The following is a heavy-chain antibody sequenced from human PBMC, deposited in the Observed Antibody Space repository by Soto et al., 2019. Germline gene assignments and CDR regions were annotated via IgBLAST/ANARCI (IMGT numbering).Heavy chain of an antibody. J-gene: IGHJ5*02. CDR3: ATLPPRVVASLLPIPP. V-gene: IGHV4-4*02. CDR1: GGSISSSNW. D-gene: IGHD1-26*01. Sequence: VQLRQSGPGLVKPSGTLSLTCAVSGGSISSSNWWTWVRQAPGKGLEWIGEIYHSGNTHYNPSLHGSLTTTVDTANNQFSLRLHSATAARTAVCYSATLPPRVVASLLPIPPWGQGTLVSVSS. CDR2: IYHSGNT.